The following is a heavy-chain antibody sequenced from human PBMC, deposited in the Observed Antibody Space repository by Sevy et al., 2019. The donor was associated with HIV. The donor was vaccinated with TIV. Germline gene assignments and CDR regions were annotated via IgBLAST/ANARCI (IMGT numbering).Heavy chain of an antibody. CDR1: GYTFTGQY. CDR3: SRDLRLRGYSYGCFDY. CDR2: INPNSGDT. J-gene: IGHJ4*02. D-gene: IGHD5-18*01. V-gene: IGHV1-2*02. Sequence: ASVKVSCKASGYTFTGQYIHWMRQAPGQGLEWMGWINPNSGDTKYAQGFKGRVTMTRDRSISTAYMELGGLKSDDTAVYYCSRDLRLRGYSYGCFDYWGQGTLVTVSS.